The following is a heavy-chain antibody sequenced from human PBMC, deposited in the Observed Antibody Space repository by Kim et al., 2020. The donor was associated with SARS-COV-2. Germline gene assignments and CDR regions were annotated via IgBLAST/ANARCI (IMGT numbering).Heavy chain of an antibody. V-gene: IGHV4-59*01. Sequence: SETLSLTCTVSGGSISSYYWSWIRQPPGKGLEWIGYIYYSGSTNYNPSLKSRVTISVDTSKNQFSLKLSSVTAADTAVYYCARGAGYSSSWYLGYWGQGTLVTVSS. D-gene: IGHD6-13*01. CDR2: IYYSGST. CDR1: GGSISSYY. J-gene: IGHJ4*02. CDR3: ARGAGYSSSWYLGY.